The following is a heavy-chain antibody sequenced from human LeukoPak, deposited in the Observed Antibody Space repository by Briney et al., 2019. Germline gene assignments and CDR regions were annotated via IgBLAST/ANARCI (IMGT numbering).Heavy chain of an antibody. D-gene: IGHD3-22*01. CDR3: ARDGYYYDSSGYYNWFDP. CDR1: GGSISSYY. CDR2: IYYSGST. V-gene: IGHV4-59*12. Sequence: SETLSLTCTVSGGSISSYYWSWIRQPPGKGLEWIGYIYYSGSTNYNPSLKSRVTISVDTSKNQFSLKLSSVTAADTAVYYCARDGYYYDSSGYYNWFDPWGQGTLVTVSS. J-gene: IGHJ5*02.